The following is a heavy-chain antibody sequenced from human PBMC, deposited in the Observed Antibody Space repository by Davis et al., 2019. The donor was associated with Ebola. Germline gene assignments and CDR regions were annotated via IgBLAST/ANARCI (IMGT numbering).Heavy chain of an antibody. J-gene: IGHJ5*02. Sequence: SVKVSCKASGYTFTSYTISWVRQAPGQGLEWMGRIIPILGIANYAQKFQGRITITADESTTTAYMELSSLRSDDTAIYYCARVYSSSWYWFDPWGQGTLVTVSS. CDR1: GYTFTSYT. V-gene: IGHV1-69*02. D-gene: IGHD6-13*01. CDR3: ARVYSSSWYWFDP. CDR2: IIPILGIA.